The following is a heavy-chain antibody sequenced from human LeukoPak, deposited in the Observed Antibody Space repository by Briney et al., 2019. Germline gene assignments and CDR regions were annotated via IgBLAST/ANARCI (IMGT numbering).Heavy chain of an antibody. CDR3: ARDSHMYLRAFDI. CDR1: GGSISNCY. D-gene: IGHD2-2*01. Sequence: SETLSLTCTVSGGSISNCYWTWIRQPPGKGLEWIGYIYNSGSTNYNPSLKSRVTISVDTSKKQFSLKLSSVTAADTAVYYCARDSHMYLRAFDIWGQGTMVTVSS. J-gene: IGHJ3*02. CDR2: IYNSGST. V-gene: IGHV4-59*01.